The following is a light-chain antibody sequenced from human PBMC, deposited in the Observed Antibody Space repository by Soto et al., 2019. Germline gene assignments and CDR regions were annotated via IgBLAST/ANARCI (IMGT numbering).Light chain of an antibody. CDR3: QQYNNWPIT. CDR1: LSVLYRSTNKNY. V-gene: IGKV4-1*01. CDR2: GAS. J-gene: IGKJ5*01. Sequence: DIVMAQSPDSLALSLGERATINCKSSLSVLYRSTNKNYLAWYQQKPGQAPRLLIYGASTRATGIPARFSGSGSGTEFTLTISSLQSEDFAVFFCQQYNNWPITFGQGTRLEIK.